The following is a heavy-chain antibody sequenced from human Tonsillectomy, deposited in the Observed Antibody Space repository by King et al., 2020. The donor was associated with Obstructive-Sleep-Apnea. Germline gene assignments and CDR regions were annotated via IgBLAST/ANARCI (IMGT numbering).Heavy chain of an antibody. CDR3: TSLREETVITQPLDH. Sequence: VQLVESGGGLVQPGGSLKLSCAASGFTFSGSAIHWVRQASGKGLEWLGRIRTKATNYATAYAALVEGRFTVSRDDLKNMAYLQMNSLKTEDTALYYCTSLREETVITQPLDHWGRGTLVTVSS. CDR1: GFTFSGSA. D-gene: IGHD4-23*01. CDR2: IRTKATNYAT. J-gene: IGHJ4*02. V-gene: IGHV3-73*01.